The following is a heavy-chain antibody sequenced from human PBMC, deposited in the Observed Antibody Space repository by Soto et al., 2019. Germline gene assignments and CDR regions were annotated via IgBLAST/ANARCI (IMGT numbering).Heavy chain of an antibody. Sequence: XXTLSLPFAVYGGCFSGYYWRRIPQPPGKGLEWIGEINHSGSTNYNPSLKSRVTISVDTSKNQFSLKLSSVTAAETAVYYCARLLKYSRAYYYYGMDVWGQGTTVTV. V-gene: IGHV4-34*01. J-gene: IGHJ6*02. CDR1: GGCFSGYY. D-gene: IGHD5-18*01. CDR2: INHSGST. CDR3: ARLLKYSRAYYYYGMDV.